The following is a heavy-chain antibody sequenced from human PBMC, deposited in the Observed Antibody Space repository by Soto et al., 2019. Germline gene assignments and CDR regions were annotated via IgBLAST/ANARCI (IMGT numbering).Heavy chain of an antibody. CDR3: ARDKLDNRYFDL. J-gene: IGHJ2*01. Sequence: SQTLSLTCVISGDSVSSNSVAWNWIRQSPSRGLEWLGRTYYRSKWFHDFAISVNTRITINPDTYKNQFSLHLHSVTLDDTAVYYCARDKLDNRYFDLWGRGTLVTVSS. CDR2: TYYRSKWFH. V-gene: IGHV6-1*01. D-gene: IGHD1-1*01. CDR1: GDSVSSNSVA.